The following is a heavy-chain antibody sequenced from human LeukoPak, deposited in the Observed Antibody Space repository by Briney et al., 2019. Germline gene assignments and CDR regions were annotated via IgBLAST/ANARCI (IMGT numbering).Heavy chain of an antibody. Sequence: GGSLRLSCAASGFTFSSYAMHWVRQAPGKGLEWVAVISYDGSNKYYADSVKGRFTISRDNSKNTLYLQMNSLRAEDTAEYYCERDLGYWGQGTLVTVSS. CDR1: GFTFSSYA. CDR3: ERDLGY. CDR2: ISYDGSNK. V-gene: IGHV3-30-3*01. J-gene: IGHJ4*02.